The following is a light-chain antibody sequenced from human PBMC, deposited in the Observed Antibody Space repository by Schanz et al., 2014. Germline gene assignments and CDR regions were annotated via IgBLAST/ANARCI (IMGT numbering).Light chain of an antibody. J-gene: IGKJ1*01. Sequence: DIQMTQSPSSLSASVGDRVTLTCRASQGISDYLNWYQQKPRKVPNLLIYAASILQSGVPSRFSGSGSGTDFTLSISSLQPEDVATYYCQQCYSHPTFGQGTKVEIK. CDR2: AAS. CDR1: QGISDY. V-gene: IGKV1-39*01. CDR3: QQCYSHPT.